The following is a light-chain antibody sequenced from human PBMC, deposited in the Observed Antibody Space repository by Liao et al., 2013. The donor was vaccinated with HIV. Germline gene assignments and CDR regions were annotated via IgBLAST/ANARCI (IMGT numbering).Light chain of an antibody. CDR2: FDS. J-gene: IGLJ3*02. Sequence: SNVLTQPPSVSVAPGQTARITCGGDNIGDKSVHWYQQKPGQAPVVVIYFDSDRPSGIPERFSGSNSGNTATLTISRVEAGDEADYYCQVWDSSSDLNWVFGGGTKLTVL. CDR3: QVWDSSSDLNWV. V-gene: IGLV3-21*04. CDR1: NIGDKS.